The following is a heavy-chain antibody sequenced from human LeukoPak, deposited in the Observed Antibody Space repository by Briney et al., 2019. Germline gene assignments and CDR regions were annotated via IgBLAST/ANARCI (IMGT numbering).Heavy chain of an antibody. CDR3: ARAKYSGSYPYYYDY. CDR1: GFSFSTYW. CDR2: IKQDESEK. D-gene: IGHD1-26*01. Sequence: GGSLRLSCAASGFSFSTYWMSWVRQAPGKGLEWVANIKQDESEKYYVDSVRGRFTSFRDNAENSLYLQMNTLRVEDTAVYYCARAKYSGSYPYYYDYWGQGTLVTVSS. J-gene: IGHJ4*02. V-gene: IGHV3-7*01.